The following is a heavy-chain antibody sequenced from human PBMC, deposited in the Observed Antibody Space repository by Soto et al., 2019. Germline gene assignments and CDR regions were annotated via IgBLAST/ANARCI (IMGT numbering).Heavy chain of an antibody. V-gene: IGHV5-51*01. Sequence: PGESLKISWQASGYSFISSWIGWVRQRPGKGLELMVIIYPGDSDTSYSPSFQGQVTISADKSTSTAYLQWSSLKASDTATYYCARMMAAYRTAFDXWGQGALVTVSX. CDR3: ARMMAAYRTAFDX. CDR1: GYSFISSW. D-gene: IGHD2-21*01. J-gene: IGHJ4*02. CDR2: IYPGDSDT.